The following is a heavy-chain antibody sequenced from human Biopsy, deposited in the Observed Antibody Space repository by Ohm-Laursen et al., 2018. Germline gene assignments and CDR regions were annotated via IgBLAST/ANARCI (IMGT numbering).Heavy chain of an antibody. Sequence: SDTLSLTWAVYNVSFSSFYWSWIRQPPGKGLEWIGSIFYRGSTHYKPSLKSRVNISVDTSKNQFSLKLNSVTAADTAVYYCARDYDTSGYYYVSWGQGTLVTVSS. D-gene: IGHD3-22*01. CDR1: NVSFSSFY. V-gene: IGHV4-34*12. CDR2: IFYRGST. CDR3: ARDYDTSGYYYVS. J-gene: IGHJ5*02.